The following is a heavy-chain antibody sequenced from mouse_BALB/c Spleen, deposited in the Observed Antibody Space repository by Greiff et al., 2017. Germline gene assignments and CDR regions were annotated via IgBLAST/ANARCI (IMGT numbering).Heavy chain of an antibody. J-gene: IGHJ2*01. V-gene: IGHV7-3*02. Sequence: EVKLVESGGGLVQPGGSLRLSCATSGFTFTDYYMSWVRQPPGKALEWLGFIRNKANGYTTEYSASVKCRFTISRDNSQSILYLQMNTLRAEDSATYYCARVDGYFFDYWGQGTTLTVSS. D-gene: IGHD2-3*01. CDR3: ARVDGYFFDY. CDR1: GFTFTDYY. CDR2: IRNKANGYTT.